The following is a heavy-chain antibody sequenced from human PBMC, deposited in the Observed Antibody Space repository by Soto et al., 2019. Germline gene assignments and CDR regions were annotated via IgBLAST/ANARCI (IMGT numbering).Heavy chain of an antibody. CDR3: AIVFSSGSGLMYYVDF. J-gene: IGHJ4*02. D-gene: IGHD6-25*01. V-gene: IGHV4-4*02. CDR1: SGSISTGNW. CDR2: IYYTGAT. Sequence: QVELQESGPRLVKSSGTLSLTCEVSSGSISTGNWWSWVRQPPGKGLEWIGEIYYTGATNYNPSLNRRVTMTIDEFKDQFFLILTSATAPETAVYYCAIVFSSGSGLMYYVDFWGQGILVSAAS.